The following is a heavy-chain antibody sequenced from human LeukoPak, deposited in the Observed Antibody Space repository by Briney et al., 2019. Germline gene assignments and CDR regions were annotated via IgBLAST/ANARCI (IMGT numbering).Heavy chain of an antibody. D-gene: IGHD1-7*01. CDR1: GGTFSSYA. Sequence: ASVKVSCKASGGTFSSYAISWVRQAPGQGLEWMGGIIPIFGTANYAQKFQGRVTITADESTSTAYMDLSSLRSEDTAVYYCARGNYGHHDAFDIWGQGTMVTVSS. J-gene: IGHJ3*02. CDR2: IIPIFGTA. CDR3: ARGNYGHHDAFDI. V-gene: IGHV1-69*01.